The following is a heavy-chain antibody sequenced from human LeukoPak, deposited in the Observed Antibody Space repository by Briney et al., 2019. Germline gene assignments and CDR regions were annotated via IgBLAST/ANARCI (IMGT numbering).Heavy chain of an antibody. D-gene: IGHD1-7*01. V-gene: IGHV3-23*01. CDR2: ISGGGSSI. J-gene: IGHJ4*02. Sequence: GGSLRLSCAASGFTFSSYAMSWVRQAPGKGLEWVSAISGGGSSIHYADSVKGRFTISRDNSKNTLYLQMNSLRAEDTAVYYCAKPRLQLELRLLFDYWRQGTLVTVSS. CDR1: GFTFSSYA. CDR3: AKPRLQLELRLLFDY.